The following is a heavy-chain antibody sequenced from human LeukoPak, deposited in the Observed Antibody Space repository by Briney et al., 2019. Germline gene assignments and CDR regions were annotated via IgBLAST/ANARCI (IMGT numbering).Heavy chain of an antibody. CDR1: GFTFSSYA. V-gene: IGHV3-23*01. J-gene: IGHJ4*02. CDR3: ATAYCGGDCYKVDY. Sequence: GGSLRLSCAASGFTFSSYAMSWVRQAQGKGLEWVSGTSGSGGSTYYADSVKGRFTISRDNSKNTLYLQMNSLRAEDTAVYYCATAYCGGDCYKVDYWGQGTLVTVSS. D-gene: IGHD2-21*02. CDR2: TSGSGGST.